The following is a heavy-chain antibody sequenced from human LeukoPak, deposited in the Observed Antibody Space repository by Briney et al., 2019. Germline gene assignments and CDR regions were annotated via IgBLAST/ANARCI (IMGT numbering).Heavy chain of an antibody. Sequence: SETLSLTCTVSGGSISSYCWSWIRQPPGKGLEWIGYIYYSGSTNYNPSLKSRVTISADTSKNQFSLRLSSVTAADTALYYCARGGVVAAPGNAFDIWGQGTMVTVFS. CDR3: ARGGVVAAPGNAFDI. D-gene: IGHD2-15*01. J-gene: IGHJ3*02. CDR2: IYYSGST. CDR1: GGSISSYC. V-gene: IGHV4-59*08.